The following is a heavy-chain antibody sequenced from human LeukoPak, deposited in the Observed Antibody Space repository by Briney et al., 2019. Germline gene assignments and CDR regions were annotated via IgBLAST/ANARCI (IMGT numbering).Heavy chain of an antibody. CDR2: ISWNSGSI. V-gene: IGHV3-9*01. CDR3: AKSRDILTGYSAVIFDY. J-gene: IGHJ4*02. D-gene: IGHD3-9*01. CDR1: GFTFSNYW. Sequence: QAGGSLRLSCAASGFTFSNYWMHWVRQAPGKGLEWVSGISWNSGSIGYADSVKGRFTISRDNAKNSLYLQMNSLRAEDTALYYCAKSRDILTGYSAVIFDYWGQGTLVTVSS.